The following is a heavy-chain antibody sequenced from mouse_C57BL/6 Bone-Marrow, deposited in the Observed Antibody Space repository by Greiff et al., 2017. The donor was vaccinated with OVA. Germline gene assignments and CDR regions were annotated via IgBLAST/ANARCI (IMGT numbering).Heavy chain of an antibody. D-gene: IGHD1-1*01. CDR1: GFTFSSYG. Sequence: EVQGVESGGDLVKPGGSLKLSCAASGFTFSSYGMSWVRQTPDKRLEWVATISSGGSYTYYPDSVKGRFTISRDNAKNTLYLQMSSLKSEDTAMYYCARHGYYYGSYWYFDVWGTGTTVTVSS. V-gene: IGHV5-6*01. CDR2: ISSGGSYT. CDR3: ARHGYYYGSYWYFDV. J-gene: IGHJ1*03.